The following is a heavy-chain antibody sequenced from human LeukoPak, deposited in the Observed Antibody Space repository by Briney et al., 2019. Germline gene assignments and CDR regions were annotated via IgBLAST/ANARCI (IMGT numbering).Heavy chain of an antibody. CDR1: GYSFTNYG. D-gene: IGHD2-21*02. CDR3: ARDPGTQGSVTAPYYFDY. V-gene: IGHV1-18*01. Sequence: ASVKVSCKASGYSFTNYGIIWVRQTPGQGLQWMGWISAHNGNTNYAQKLQGRVTLTTDTSTSTVYMELRSLTSDDTAVYYCARDPGTQGSVTAPYYFDYWGQGTLVTVSS. CDR2: ISAHNGNT. J-gene: IGHJ4*02.